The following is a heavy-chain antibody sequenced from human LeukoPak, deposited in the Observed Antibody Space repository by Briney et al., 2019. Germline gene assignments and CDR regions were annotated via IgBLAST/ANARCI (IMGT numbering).Heavy chain of an antibody. Sequence: GGSLRLACTGSGFNFGDYGLSWVRQAPGKGLEWIGFIRRRANDGTTEYAASVKGRFTMSRDDSKSIVYLQMNGLQTEDTALYYCTRSDGDYDHHFFDYWGQGTQVIVSS. V-gene: IGHV3-49*04. CDR3: TRSDGDYDHHFFDY. CDR2: IRRRANDGTT. D-gene: IGHD4-17*01. J-gene: IGHJ4*02. CDR1: GFNFGDYG.